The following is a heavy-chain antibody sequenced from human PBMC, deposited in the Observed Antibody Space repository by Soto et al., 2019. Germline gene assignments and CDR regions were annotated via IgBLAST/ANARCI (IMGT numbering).Heavy chain of an antibody. V-gene: IGHV3-23*01. J-gene: IGHJ3*02. CDR2: ISGSGGST. CDR1: GFTFSSYE. D-gene: IGHD1-26*01. CDR3: AKVGTGATTRLGAFDI. Sequence: GGSLRLSCAASGFTFSSYEMNWVRQAPGKGLEWVSAISGSGGSTYYADSVKGRFTISRDNSKNTLYLQMNSLRAEDTAVYYCAKVGTGATTRLGAFDIWGQGTMVTVSS.